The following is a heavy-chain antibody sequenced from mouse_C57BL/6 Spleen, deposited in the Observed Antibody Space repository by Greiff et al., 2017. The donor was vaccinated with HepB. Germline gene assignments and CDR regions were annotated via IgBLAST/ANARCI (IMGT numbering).Heavy chain of an antibody. Sequence: QVQLQQSGAELAKPGASVKLSCKASGYTFTSYWMHWVKQRPGQGLEWIGYINPSSGYTKYNQKFKDKATLTADKSSSTAYMQLSSLTYEDSAVYYCARRDEYYDYDEGAWFAYWGQGTLVTVSA. D-gene: IGHD2-4*01. CDR1: GYTFTSYW. CDR2: INPSSGYT. CDR3: ARRDEYYDYDEGAWFAY. V-gene: IGHV1-7*01. J-gene: IGHJ3*01.